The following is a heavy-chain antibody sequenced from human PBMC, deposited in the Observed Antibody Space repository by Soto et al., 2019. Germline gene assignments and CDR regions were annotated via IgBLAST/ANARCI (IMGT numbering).Heavy chain of an antibody. CDR1: GDSIITTWW. V-gene: IGHV4-4*03. D-gene: IGHD7-27*01. CDR3: ARGLGTSYGVDV. Sequence: QVQLQESGPGLVRPPGTLSLTCTVSGDSIITTWWWTWVRQPPGKDLEWIGEIYHDGSTYYNPSLESRVSISVDTSMNQFSLKVNSVTAADTAIYDCARGLGTSYGVDVWGQGTSVIVS. CDR2: IYHDGST. J-gene: IGHJ6*02.